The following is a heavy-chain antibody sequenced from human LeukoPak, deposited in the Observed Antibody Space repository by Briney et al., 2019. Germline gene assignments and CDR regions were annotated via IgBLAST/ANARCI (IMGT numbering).Heavy chain of an antibody. D-gene: IGHD3-16*02. CDR1: GYTFTSYD. Sequence: ASVKVSCKASGYTFTSYDINWVRQATGQGLEWMGWMNPNSGNTGYAQKFQGRVTMTRNTSISTAYMELSSLRSEDTAVYYCARERSYPTDYYYYGMDVRGQGTTVTVSS. J-gene: IGHJ6*02. CDR2: MNPNSGNT. V-gene: IGHV1-8*01. CDR3: ARERSYPTDYYYYGMDV.